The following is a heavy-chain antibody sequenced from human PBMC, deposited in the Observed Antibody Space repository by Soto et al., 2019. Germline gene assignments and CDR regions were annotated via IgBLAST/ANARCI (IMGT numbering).Heavy chain of an antibody. CDR1: GFTFSSYE. CDR3: AGVRYSAYGGYYFDY. J-gene: IGHJ4*02. CDR2: ISGSGSAI. V-gene: IGHV3-48*03. Sequence: GGSLRLSCAASGFTFSSYEMNWVRQAPGKGLEWFSYISGSGSAIYYADSVKGRFTISRDNAKNSLYLQMNSLRAEDTAVYYCAGVRYSAYGGYYFDYWGQGTLVTVSS. D-gene: IGHD5-12*01.